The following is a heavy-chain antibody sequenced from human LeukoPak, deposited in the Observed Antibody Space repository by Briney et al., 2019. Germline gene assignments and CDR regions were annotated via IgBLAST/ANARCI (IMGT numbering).Heavy chain of an antibody. D-gene: IGHD3-9*01. V-gene: IGHV1-69*06. CDR2: TIPIFGTA. J-gene: IGHJ6*04. CDR3: ARGLTGSDVYGMGV. CDR1: GGTFSSYA. Sequence: ASVKVSCKASGGTFSSYAISWVRQAPGQGLEWMGGTIPIFGTANYAQKFQGRVTITADKSTSTAYMELSSLRSEDTAVYYCARGLTGSDVYGMGVWGKGTTVTVSS.